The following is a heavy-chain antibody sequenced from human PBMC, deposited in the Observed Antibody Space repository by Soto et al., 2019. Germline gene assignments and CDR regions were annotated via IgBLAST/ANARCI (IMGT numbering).Heavy chain of an antibody. Sequence: VQVLDSGGGLVQPGESLRLSCVASGFTFSSYAMSWVRQAPGKGLEWVASISGSDDSTYYADSVSGRFTVSRDNPKTTVYLEINSLRVEDTAVYDCANLYGTSWAGYCDYWGQGTLVSVCS. J-gene: IGHJ4*02. CDR2: ISGSDDST. D-gene: IGHD6-13*01. CDR3: ANLYGTSWAGYCDY. V-gene: IGHV3-23*01. CDR1: GFTFSSYA.